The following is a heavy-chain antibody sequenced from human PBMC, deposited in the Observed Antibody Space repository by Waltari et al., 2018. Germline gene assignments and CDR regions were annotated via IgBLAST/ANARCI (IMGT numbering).Heavy chain of an antibody. D-gene: IGHD2-2*01. V-gene: IGHV4-30-4*08. J-gene: IGHJ4*02. CDR1: GRSISSGDYY. Sequence: QVQLQESGPGLVKPSQTLSLTCPVSGRSISSGDYYWSWISQPQGKGLEWIGYIYYSGRTYYNPSLKRRVTISVDTSKKQVSLKLSSVTAADTAVYYCARVAVVPAAVDYWGQGTLVTVSS. CDR2: IYYSGRT. CDR3: ARVAVVPAAVDY.